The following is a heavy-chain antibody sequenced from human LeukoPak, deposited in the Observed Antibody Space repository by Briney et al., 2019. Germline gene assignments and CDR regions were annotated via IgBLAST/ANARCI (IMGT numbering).Heavy chain of an antibody. CDR1: GGSFSGYY. J-gene: IGHJ4*02. CDR3: ASGGSSSCPHY. CDR2: INHSGST. D-gene: IGHD6-13*01. Sequence: TSETLSLTCAVYGGSFSGYYWSWIRQPPGKGLEWIGEINHSGSTNYNPSLKSRVTISVDTSKNQFSLELSSVTAADTAVYYCASGGSSSCPHYWGQGTLVTVSS. V-gene: IGHV4-34*01.